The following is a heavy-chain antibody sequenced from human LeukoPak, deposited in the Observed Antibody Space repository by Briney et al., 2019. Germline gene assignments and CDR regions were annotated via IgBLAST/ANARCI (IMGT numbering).Heavy chain of an antibody. CDR2: IIPILGIA. V-gene: IGHV1-69*04. CDR1: GGTFSSYA. D-gene: IGHD6-13*01. J-gene: IGHJ4*02. Sequence: GASVKVSCKASGGTFSSYAISWVRQAPEQGLEWMGRIIPILGIANYAQKFQGRVTITADKSTSTAYMELSSLRSEDTAVYYCARSNWGYSSSWYDYFDYWGQGTLVTVSS. CDR3: ARSNWGYSSSWYDYFDY.